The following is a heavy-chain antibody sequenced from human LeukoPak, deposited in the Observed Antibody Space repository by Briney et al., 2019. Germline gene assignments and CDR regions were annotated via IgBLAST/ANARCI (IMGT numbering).Heavy chain of an antibody. J-gene: IGHJ4*02. CDR3: ARANYYGSGKKDLDY. D-gene: IGHD3-10*01. V-gene: IGHV1-8*01. CDR2: MNPNSGNT. CDR1: GYTFTTYD. Sequence: GASVKLSCKASGYTFTTYDINCVRQATGQGLEWMGGMNPNSGNTGYAQKFQGRVTVTRNTSMSTAYMELSSLRSEDTAVYYCARANYYGSGKKDLDYWGQGTLVTVSS.